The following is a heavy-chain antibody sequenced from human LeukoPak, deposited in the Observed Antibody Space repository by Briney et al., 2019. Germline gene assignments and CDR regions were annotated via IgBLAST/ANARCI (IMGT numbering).Heavy chain of an antibody. CDR1: GGSISSSSYY. D-gene: IGHD5-12*01. Sequence: PSETLSLTCTVSGGSISSSSYYWGWIRQPPGKGMEWIGSIYYSGSTYYNPSLKSRVTISVDTSKNQFSLKLSSVTAADTAVYYCARVSGYDWESFYDYWGQGTLVTVYS. CDR3: ARVSGYDWESFYDY. V-gene: IGHV4-39*07. J-gene: IGHJ4*02. CDR2: IYYSGST.